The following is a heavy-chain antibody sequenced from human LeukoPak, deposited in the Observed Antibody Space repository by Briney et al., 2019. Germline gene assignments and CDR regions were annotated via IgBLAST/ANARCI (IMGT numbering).Heavy chain of an antibody. Sequence: GGSLRLSCAASGFTFSRHAMNWVPQAPGKGLEWVSSIRSSFSYIHYADSVKGRFTISRDNAKNSLYLQLNSLRAEDTAVYYCARGGPDYDSSGYYYDYWGQGTLVTVSS. CDR1: GFTFSRHA. D-gene: IGHD3-22*01. V-gene: IGHV3-21*01. J-gene: IGHJ4*02. CDR3: ARGGPDYDSSGYYYDY. CDR2: IRSSFSYI.